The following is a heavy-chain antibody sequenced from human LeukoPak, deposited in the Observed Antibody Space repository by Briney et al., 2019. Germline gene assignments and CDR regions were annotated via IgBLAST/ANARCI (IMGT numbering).Heavy chain of an antibody. V-gene: IGHV4-59*12. CDR1: DGSISPYY. CDR2: IYHSGST. Sequence: PSETLSLTCTVADGSISPYYWSWIRQPPGKGLEWIGYIYHSGSTYYNPSLKSRVTISVDRSKNQFSLKLSSVTAADTAVYYCARARYYDSSGFIGYYFDYWGQGTLVTVSS. J-gene: IGHJ4*02. CDR3: ARARYYDSSGFIGYYFDY. D-gene: IGHD3-22*01.